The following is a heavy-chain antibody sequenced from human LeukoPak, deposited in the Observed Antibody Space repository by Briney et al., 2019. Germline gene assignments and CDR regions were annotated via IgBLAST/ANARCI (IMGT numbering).Heavy chain of an antibody. J-gene: IGHJ5*02. Sequence: ASVKVSCKASGYTFTNYGISWVRQAPGQGLEWMGWISAYNGNTNYAQKLQGRVTMTTDTSTSTAYMELRSLRSDDTAVYYCARPLRSEVGYYDSSGYYYDWFDPWGQGTLATVSS. CDR3: ARPLRSEVGYYDSSGYYYDWFDP. D-gene: IGHD3-22*01. CDR2: ISAYNGNT. CDR1: GYTFTNYG. V-gene: IGHV1-18*01.